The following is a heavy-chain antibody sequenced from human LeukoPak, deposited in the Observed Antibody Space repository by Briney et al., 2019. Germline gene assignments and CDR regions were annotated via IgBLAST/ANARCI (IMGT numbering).Heavy chain of an antibody. D-gene: IGHD3-3*01. J-gene: IGHJ6*03. CDR3: ARVRFATPYYYMDV. Sequence: SVKVSCNASGGTFSSYTISWVRQAPGQGLEWMGRIIPILGIANYAQKLQGRATITADKSTSTAYMELSSLRSEDTAVYYCARVRFATPYYYMDVWGKGTTVTVSS. V-gene: IGHV1-69*02. CDR1: GGTFSSYT. CDR2: IIPILGIA.